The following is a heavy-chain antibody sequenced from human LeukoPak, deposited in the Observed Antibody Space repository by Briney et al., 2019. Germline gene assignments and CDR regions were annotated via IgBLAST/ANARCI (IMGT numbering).Heavy chain of an antibody. CDR1: GYTFTGYY. D-gene: IGHD4-17*01. J-gene: IGHJ5*02. CDR3: ARRYGDHNWFDP. CDR2: INPNSGGT. Sequence: ASVKVSCKASGYTFTGYYMHWVRQAPGQGLEWMGWINPNSGGTNYAQKFQGRVTMTRDTSISTAYMELRSLRSDDTAVYYCARRYGDHNWFDPWGQGTLVTVSS. V-gene: IGHV1-2*02.